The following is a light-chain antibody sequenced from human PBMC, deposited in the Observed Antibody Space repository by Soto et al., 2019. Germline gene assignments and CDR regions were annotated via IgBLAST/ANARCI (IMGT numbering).Light chain of an antibody. V-gene: IGLV2-23*02. CDR2: EVS. Sequence: QSALTQPASVSGSPGQSIAFSFTGTSSDVASYNLVSWYQHHPGKAPKLIISEVSKRPSGVSDRFSGSKSGNTASLTISGLQAEDEADYYCCSYAGSSTWVFGGGTKVTVL. CDR3: CSYAGSSTWV. CDR1: SSDVASYNL. J-gene: IGLJ3*02.